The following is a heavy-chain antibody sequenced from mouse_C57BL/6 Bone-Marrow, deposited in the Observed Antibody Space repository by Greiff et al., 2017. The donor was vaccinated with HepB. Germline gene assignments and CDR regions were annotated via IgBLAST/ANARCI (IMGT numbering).Heavy chain of an antibody. J-gene: IGHJ4*01. D-gene: IGHD2-5*01. Sequence: LVESDAELVKPGASVKISCKVSGYTFTDHTIHWMKQSPEQGLEWIGYIYPRDGSTKYNEKFKGKATLTADKSSSTAYMQLNSLTSEDSAVYCCEYFAYYSNYAMDYWGQGTAVTVSA. CDR2: IYPRDGST. V-gene: IGHV1-78*01. CDR3: EYFAYYSNYAMDY. CDR1: GYTFTDHT.